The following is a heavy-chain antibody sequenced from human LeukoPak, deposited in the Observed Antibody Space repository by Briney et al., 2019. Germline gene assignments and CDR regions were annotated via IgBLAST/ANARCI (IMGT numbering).Heavy chain of an antibody. CDR3: ARHVPITNIVVTSYDY. Sequence: GESLKISCKGSGYSFTSCWIGWVRQMPGKGLEWMGIIYPGDSDTRYSPSFQGQVTISADRSISTAYLQWSSLKASDTAMYYCARHVPITNIVVTSYDYWGQGTLVTVSS. J-gene: IGHJ4*02. D-gene: IGHD2-2*01. CDR2: IYPGDSDT. CDR1: GYSFTSCW. V-gene: IGHV5-51*01.